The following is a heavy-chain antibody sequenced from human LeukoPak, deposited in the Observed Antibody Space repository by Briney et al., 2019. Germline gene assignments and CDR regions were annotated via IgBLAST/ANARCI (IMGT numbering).Heavy chain of an antibody. J-gene: IGHJ4*02. CDR2: INHTGNT. D-gene: IGHD4-23*01. Sequence: SETLSLACSVDGGSFTGYYWTWIRQPPGKGLEWIGEINHTGNTNYNPSLKSRVTLSTDMSKKQFSLHLTSLTAADTAVYYCARITGYGGGSLRYWGQGTLVAISS. V-gene: IGHV4-34*01. CDR3: ARITGYGGGSLRY. CDR1: GGSFTGYY.